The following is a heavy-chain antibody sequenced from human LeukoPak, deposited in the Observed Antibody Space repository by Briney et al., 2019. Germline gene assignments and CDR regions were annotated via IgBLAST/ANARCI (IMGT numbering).Heavy chain of an antibody. Sequence: SVKVSCKASGGTFSSYAISWVRQAPGQGLEWMGGIIPIFGTANYAQKFQGRVTITADESTSTAYMELSSLRSEDTAVYYCARGPLYGSGSYCDYWGQGTLVTVSS. V-gene: IGHV1-69*13. D-gene: IGHD3-10*01. CDR2: IIPIFGTA. J-gene: IGHJ4*02. CDR3: ARGPLYGSGSYCDY. CDR1: GGTFSSYA.